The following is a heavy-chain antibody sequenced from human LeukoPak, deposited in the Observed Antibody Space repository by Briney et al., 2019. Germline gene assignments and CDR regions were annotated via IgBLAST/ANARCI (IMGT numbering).Heavy chain of an antibody. Sequence: SETLSLTCTVPGGSISSYYWSWIRQPPGKGLEWIGYIYYSGSTTYNPSLKSRVTISLDTSKKQFSLKLNSVTAADTAVYYCARDKSVRFSSGWYGFDYWGQGTLVTVSS. D-gene: IGHD6-19*01. V-gene: IGHV4-59*01. CDR3: ARDKSVRFSSGWYGFDY. CDR2: IYYSGST. CDR1: GGSISSYY. J-gene: IGHJ4*02.